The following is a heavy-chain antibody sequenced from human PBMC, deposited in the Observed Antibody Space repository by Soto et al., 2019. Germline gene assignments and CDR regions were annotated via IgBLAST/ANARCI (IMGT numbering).Heavy chain of an antibody. V-gene: IGHV4-31*03. CDR1: GGSISSGGYY. CDR2: IYYSGST. Sequence: SETLSLTCTVSGGSISSGGYYWSWIRQHPGKGLEWIGYIYYSGSTYYNPSLKSRVTISVDTSKNQFSLKLSSVTAADTAVYYCARGQVGGDYEGEGYYYYMDVWGKGTTVTVSS. D-gene: IGHD4-17*01. J-gene: IGHJ6*03. CDR3: ARGQVGGDYEGEGYYYYMDV.